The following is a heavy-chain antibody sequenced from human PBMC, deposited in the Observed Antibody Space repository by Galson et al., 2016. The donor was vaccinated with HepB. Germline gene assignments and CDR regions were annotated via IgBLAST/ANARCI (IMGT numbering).Heavy chain of an antibody. V-gene: IGHV3-23*01. CDR3: AKGTTLQVHFGYFDQ. J-gene: IGHJ4*02. CDR1: GFIFSNYA. CDR2: ISDSAGST. D-gene: IGHD1/OR15-1a*01. Sequence: SLRLSCEASGFIFSNYAMSWGRHAPGKGLEWVSGISDSAGSTYFADSVKGRFTISRDNSKNTLYLQMNSLRVEDTAVYYCAKGTTLQVHFGYFDQWGQGTLVTVSS.